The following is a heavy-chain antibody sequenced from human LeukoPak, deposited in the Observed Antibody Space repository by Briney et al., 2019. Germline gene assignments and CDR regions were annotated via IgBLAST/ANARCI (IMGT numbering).Heavy chain of an antibody. V-gene: IGHV3-7*01. CDR1: GFTFSSYW. J-gene: IGHJ4*02. CDR3: ASSDFWSGYYLDY. Sequence: GGSLRLSCAASGFTFSSYWMSWVHQAPGKGLEWVANIKQDGSEKYYVDSVKGRFTISRDNAKNSLYLQMNSLRAEDTAVYYCASSDFWSGYYLDYWGQGTLVTVSS. D-gene: IGHD3-3*01. CDR2: IKQDGSEK.